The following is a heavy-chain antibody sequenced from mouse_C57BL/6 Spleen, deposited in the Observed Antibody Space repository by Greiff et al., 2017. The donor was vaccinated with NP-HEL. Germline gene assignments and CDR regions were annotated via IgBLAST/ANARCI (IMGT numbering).Heavy chain of an antibody. J-gene: IGHJ4*01. CDR2: IDPSDSYT. V-gene: IGHV1-50*01. Sequence: QVQLQQPGAELVKPGASVKLSCKASGYTFTSYWMQWVKQRPGQGLEWIGEIDPSDSYTNYNQKFKGKATLTVDTSSSTAYMQLSSLTSEDSAVYYCARYSNSRYYAMDYWGQGTSVTVSS. CDR3: ARYSNSRYYAMDY. CDR1: GYTFTSYW. D-gene: IGHD2-5*01.